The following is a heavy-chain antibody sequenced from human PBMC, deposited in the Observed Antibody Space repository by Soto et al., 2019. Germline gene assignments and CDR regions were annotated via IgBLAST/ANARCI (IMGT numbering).Heavy chain of an antibody. CDR2: INAGNGNT. CDR3: ARGYYDSSGYLAEYFQH. CDR1: GYTFTSYA. Sequence: QVQLVQSGAEVKKPGASVKVSCKASGYTFTSYAMHWVRQAPGQRLEWMGWINAGNGNTKYSQKFQGRVTITRDTSASTAYMELSSLRSEDTAVYYCARGYYDSSGYLAEYFQHWGQGTLVTVSS. V-gene: IGHV1-3*01. J-gene: IGHJ1*01. D-gene: IGHD3-22*01.